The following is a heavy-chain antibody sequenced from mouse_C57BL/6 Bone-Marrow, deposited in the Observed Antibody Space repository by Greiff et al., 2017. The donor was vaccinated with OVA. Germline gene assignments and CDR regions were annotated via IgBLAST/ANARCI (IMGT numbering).Heavy chain of an antibody. J-gene: IGHJ2*01. CDR1: GYALTNYL. D-gene: IGHD1-1*01. CDR2: INPGSGGT. CDR3: ARSLITTVVAHFDY. Sequence: VQLQQSGAELVRPGTSVKVSCKASGYALTNYLIEWVKQRPGQGLEWIGVINPGSGGTNYNEKFKGKATLTADKASSTAYMQLSSLTSEDSAVYFCARSLITTVVAHFDYWGQGTTLTVSS. V-gene: IGHV1-54*01.